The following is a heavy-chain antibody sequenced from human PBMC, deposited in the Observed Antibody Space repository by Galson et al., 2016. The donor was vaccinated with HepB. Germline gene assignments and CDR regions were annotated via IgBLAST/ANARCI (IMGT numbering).Heavy chain of an antibody. D-gene: IGHD3-3*01. V-gene: IGHV1-69-2*01. Sequence: VKVSCKVSGITFIDYYIHWMQQAPGKGLEWMGLIDPEDGETVYAEKFQGRVTLTADTSTDTSHMQLSGLLLNDTAGDYCATGGGSHDLPFDSWGQGALVTVSS. J-gene: IGHJ4*02. CDR2: IDPEDGET. CDR1: GITFIDYY. CDR3: ATGGGSHDLPFDS.